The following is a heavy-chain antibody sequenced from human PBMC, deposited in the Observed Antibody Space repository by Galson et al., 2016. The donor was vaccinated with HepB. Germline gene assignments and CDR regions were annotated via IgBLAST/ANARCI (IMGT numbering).Heavy chain of an antibody. D-gene: IGHD5-24*01. Sequence: SLRLSCAASGFTFAGSVMSWVRQAPGTGLEWVSFIRSSDSSTYYPDSVKGRFIISKDDSRNTLYLQMNSLRAEDTAVYYCAKVGDGPGWYLELWGRGALVTVSS. V-gene: IGHV3-23*01. CDR3: AKVGDGPGWYLEL. CDR1: GFTFAGSV. J-gene: IGHJ2*01. CDR2: IRSSDSST.